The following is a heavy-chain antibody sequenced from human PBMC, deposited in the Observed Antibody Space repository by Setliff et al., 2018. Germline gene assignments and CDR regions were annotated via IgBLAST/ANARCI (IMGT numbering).Heavy chain of an antibody. CDR1: GYAFTNYY. V-gene: IGHV1-46*01. J-gene: IGHJ4*02. CDR2: INTGGGSA. D-gene: IGHD6-13*01. CDR3: ARAGVAAAGRKGVFEY. Sequence: ASVKVSCKASGYAFTNYYMFWVRQAPGQGPEWMGTINTGGGSASIVDQFQGRLTMTRDTSTSTICMEFSSLRSDDTAVYYCARAGVAAAGRKGVFEYWGQGTLVTAPQ.